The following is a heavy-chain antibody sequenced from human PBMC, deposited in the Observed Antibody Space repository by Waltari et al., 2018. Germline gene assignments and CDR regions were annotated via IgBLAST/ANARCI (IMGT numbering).Heavy chain of an antibody. D-gene: IGHD2-21*02. V-gene: IGHV3-23*04. CDR2: ISGSGGSA. J-gene: IGHJ4*02. CDR3: AKDHDFTIYYFHY. CDR1: GFTFSSYG. Sequence: EVQLVESGGGLVQPGGSLRLSCAASGFTFSSYGMSWVRQAPGKGLEWFSGISGSGGSAYYADSVRGRFTIPRDNAKTTLYLQMNSLGAEDTAVYYCAKDHDFTIYYFHYWGQGTLVTVSS.